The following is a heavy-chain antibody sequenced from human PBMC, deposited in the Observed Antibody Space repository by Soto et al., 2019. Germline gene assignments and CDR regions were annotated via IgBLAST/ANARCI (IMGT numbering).Heavy chain of an antibody. V-gene: IGHV4-28*01. Sequence: SETLPLTCAVAGYSISSSNCCGWIQQHPGKGLEWIGYIYYSGTTYYNPSLKSRVTMSVDTSKNQFSRKLTSVTAVDTSVYYCARREIQGPLDYWGQGPLVTASS. CDR3: ARREIQGPLDY. CDR2: IYYSGTT. J-gene: IGHJ4*02. D-gene: IGHD1-26*01. CDR1: GYSISSSNC.